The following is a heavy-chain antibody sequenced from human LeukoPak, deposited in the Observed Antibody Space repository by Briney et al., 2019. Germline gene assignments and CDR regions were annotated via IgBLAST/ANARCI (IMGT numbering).Heavy chain of an antibody. Sequence: ASVKVSCKASGGTFSSYAISWVRQAPGQGLEWMGGIMPIFGTANYAQKFQGRVTITADESTSTAYMELSSLRSEDTAVYYCARDPVRGTDYWGQGTLVTVSS. J-gene: IGHJ4*02. D-gene: IGHD3-10*02. CDR1: GGTFSSYA. CDR2: IMPIFGTA. CDR3: ARDPVRGTDY. V-gene: IGHV1-69*13.